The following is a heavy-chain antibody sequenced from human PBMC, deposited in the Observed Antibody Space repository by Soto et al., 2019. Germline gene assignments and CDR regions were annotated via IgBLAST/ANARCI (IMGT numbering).Heavy chain of an antibody. V-gene: IGHV3-30*18. D-gene: IGHD6-13*01. CDR1: GFTFSSYG. CDR3: AKDRAVSIALAGIPDLDP. CDR2: VSLDGSNK. Sequence: QVQLVESGGGVVQPGRSLRLSCAASGFTFSSYGMHWVRQAPGKGLEWVALVSLDGSNKYYADSVKGRFSISRDNSKNTLYLQMNSLRPEDTAVYYCAKDRAVSIALAGIPDLDPWGQGTLVTVSS. J-gene: IGHJ5*02.